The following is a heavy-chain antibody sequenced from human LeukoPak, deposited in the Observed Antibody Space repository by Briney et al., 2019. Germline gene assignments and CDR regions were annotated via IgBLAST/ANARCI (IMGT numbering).Heavy chain of an antibody. Sequence: PGRSLGLSCTASGFTFGDYAMSWFRQAPGKGLEWVGFIRGKAYGGTTEYAASVKGRFTISRDDSKSIAYLQMNSLKTEDTAVYYCTIEDCTNGVCYTLFDYWGQGTLVTVSS. V-gene: IGHV3-49*03. CDR3: TIEDCTNGVCYTLFDY. D-gene: IGHD2-8*01. CDR1: GFTFGDYA. CDR2: IRGKAYGGTT. J-gene: IGHJ4*02.